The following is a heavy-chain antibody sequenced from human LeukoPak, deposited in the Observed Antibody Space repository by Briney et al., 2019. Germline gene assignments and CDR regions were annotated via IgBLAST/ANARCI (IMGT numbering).Heavy chain of an antibody. D-gene: IGHD1-14*01. Sequence: GGSLRLSCAASGFTFSSYDMHWVRQVTGKGLEWVSAIGTAGDTYYPGSVKGRFTISRENAKNSLYLQMNSLRAGDTAVYYCARGGIGRPFDIWGQGTMVTVSS. J-gene: IGHJ3*02. CDR2: IGTAGDT. V-gene: IGHV3-13*01. CDR3: ARGGIGRPFDI. CDR1: GFTFSSYD.